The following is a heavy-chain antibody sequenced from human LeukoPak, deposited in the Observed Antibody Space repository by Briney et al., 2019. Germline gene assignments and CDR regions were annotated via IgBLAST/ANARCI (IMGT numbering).Heavy chain of an antibody. CDR2: IYYSGST. CDR3: ARAPGKDYFDY. J-gene: IGHJ4*02. Sequence: SETLSLTCTVSGGSISSYYWSWIRQPPGKGLEWIGYIYYSGSTNYNPSLKSRVAISVDTSKNQFSLKLSSVTAADTAVYYCARAPGKDYFDYWGQGTLVTVSS. V-gene: IGHV4-59*01. CDR1: GGSISSYY.